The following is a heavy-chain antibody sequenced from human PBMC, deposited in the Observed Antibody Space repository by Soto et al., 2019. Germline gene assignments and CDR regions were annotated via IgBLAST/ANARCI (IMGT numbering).Heavy chain of an antibody. CDR1: GYTFTSYG. CDR3: ARWKDSSGWLDAFDI. V-gene: IGHV1-18*01. D-gene: IGHD6-19*01. J-gene: IGHJ3*02. Sequence: QVQLVQSGAEVKKPGASVKVSCKASGYTFTSYGISWVRQAPGQGLEWMGWISAYNGNTNYAQKLQGRVTMTTDKSXTTADMELRSLRSDDTAVYYCARWKDSSGWLDAFDIWGQGTMVTVSS. CDR2: ISAYNGNT.